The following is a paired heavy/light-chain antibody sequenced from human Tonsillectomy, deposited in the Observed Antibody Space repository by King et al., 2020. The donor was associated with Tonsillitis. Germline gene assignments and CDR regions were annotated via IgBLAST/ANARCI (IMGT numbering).Heavy chain of an antibody. Sequence: QVQLVQSGAEVKKPGSSVKVSCKASRDTFSSYAINWVRQAPGQGLEWMGGIIPIFTTTKYAENFEGRITITADESTSTAYMTLNSLRSEDTAFYYCARASSLWSWLDPWGQGTLVTVSS. V-gene: IGHV1-69*01. CDR2: IIPIFTTT. CDR1: RDTFSSYA. D-gene: IGHD2-21*01. J-gene: IGHJ5*02. CDR3: ARASSLWSWLDP.
Light chain of an antibody. Sequence: EIVMTQSPDTLSVSPGERATLSCRASQSVSSNVAWYQQKPGQVPRLLIYGASTRATGIPARFSGSGSGTEFSLSISSLQSEDFAVYYCQQYNNWPSFGQGTKLEIK. CDR3: QQYNNWPS. CDR2: GAS. V-gene: IGKV3-15*01. CDR1: QSVSSN. J-gene: IGKJ2*01.